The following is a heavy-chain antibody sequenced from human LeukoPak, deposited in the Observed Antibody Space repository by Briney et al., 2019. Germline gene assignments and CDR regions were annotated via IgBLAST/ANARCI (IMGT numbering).Heavy chain of an antibody. V-gene: IGHV1-69*04. CDR3: ASERVCTSCYTDYYYYYGMDV. D-gene: IGHD2-2*02. J-gene: IGHJ6*02. CDR1: GGTFSSYA. Sequence: SVKVSCKASGGTFSSYAISWVRQAPGQGLEWMGRIIPILGIANYAQKFRGRVTITADKSTSTAYMELSSLRSEDTAVYYCASERVCTSCYTDYYYYYGMDVWGQGTTVTVSS. CDR2: IIPILGIA.